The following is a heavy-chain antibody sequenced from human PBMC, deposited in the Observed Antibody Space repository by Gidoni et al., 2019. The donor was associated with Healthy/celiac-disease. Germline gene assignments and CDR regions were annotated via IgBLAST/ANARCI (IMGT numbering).Heavy chain of an antibody. V-gene: IGHV4-59*01. CDR3: ARVGYDFWSGYYHFDY. D-gene: IGHD3-3*01. CDR2: IYYSGST. J-gene: IGHJ4*02. Sequence: QVQLQESGPGLVKPSETLSLTCTVSGGSISSYYWSWIRQPPGKGLEWIGYIYYSGSTNYNPSLKSRVTISVDTSKNQFSLKLSSVTAADTAVYYCARVGYDFWSGYYHFDYWGQGTLVTVSS. CDR1: GGSISSYY.